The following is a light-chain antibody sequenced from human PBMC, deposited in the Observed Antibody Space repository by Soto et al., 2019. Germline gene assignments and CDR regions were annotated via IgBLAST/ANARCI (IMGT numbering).Light chain of an antibody. V-gene: IGKV3D-15*01. CDR1: QSVSRN. CDR3: QQRSNWPLT. J-gene: IGKJ4*01. Sequence: EVVMTQSPATLSVSPGERATLSCRASQSVSRNLAWYQQKPGQAPRLLIYDASTRATGTPARFSGSGSGTKFTLSISSLQSEDFAVYYCQQRSNWPLTFGGGTKVDIK. CDR2: DAS.